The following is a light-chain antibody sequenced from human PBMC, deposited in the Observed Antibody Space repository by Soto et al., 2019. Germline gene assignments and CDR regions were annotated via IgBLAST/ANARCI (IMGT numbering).Light chain of an antibody. CDR1: SSHIGTNY. Sequence: QSVLTQPPPVSAAPGQKGTISCSGSSSHIGTNYVSWYQQLPATAPKLLIYENNERPSGIPDRFSGSKSGTSATLDITGLQTGDEANYSCGTWDTSLSAVVFGGGTKVTV. CDR3: GTWDTSLSAVV. J-gene: IGLJ2*01. CDR2: ENN. V-gene: IGLV1-51*02.